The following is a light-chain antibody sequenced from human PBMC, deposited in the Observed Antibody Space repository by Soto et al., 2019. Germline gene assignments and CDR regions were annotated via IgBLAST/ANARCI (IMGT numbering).Light chain of an antibody. V-gene: IGKV1-6*01. CDR2: AAS. J-gene: IGKJ2*01. Sequence: AIQMTQSQPSLSASVGDRVIVTCRASQGRSFDLGWPQQRLGHAPNLLIYAASTLQARVPSTFTGSGSVTDFTITISVLQPDAVATYYCLQAYDLPYTLGQANKLEI. CDR1: QGRSFD. CDR3: LQAYDLPYT.